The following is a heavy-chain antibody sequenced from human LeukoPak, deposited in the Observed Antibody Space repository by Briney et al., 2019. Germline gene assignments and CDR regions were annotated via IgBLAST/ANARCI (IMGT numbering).Heavy chain of an antibody. Sequence: GGSLRLSSAASGFTFSSYWMTWVRQAPGKGLEWMANIRDDGSDKYYVDSVKGRFTISRDNAQNTLLLQMDSLRVEDTAVYYCVKHTRRSPGDYWGQGTLVTVST. CDR1: GFTFSSYW. V-gene: IGHV3-7*01. CDR3: VKHTRRSPGDY. J-gene: IGHJ4*02. CDR2: IRDDGSDK. D-gene: IGHD1-26*01.